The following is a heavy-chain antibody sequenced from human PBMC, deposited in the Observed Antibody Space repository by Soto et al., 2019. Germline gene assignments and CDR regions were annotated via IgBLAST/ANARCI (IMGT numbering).Heavy chain of an antibody. V-gene: IGHV4-59*08. CDR2: VYYNGIT. CDR1: SSNTKTER. J-gene: IGHJ4*02. D-gene: IGHD6-19*01. CDR3: ARQAVDGGDRSGWYFDV. Sequence: SAGLSLTYDLFSSNTKTERTTCMRPPAWKGMEWLGYVYYNGITYYNPSLKSRVTMSVDTSKNQFFLKLSSVTAADTAIYYCARQAVDGGDRSGWYFDVRAKGNLVIVAS.